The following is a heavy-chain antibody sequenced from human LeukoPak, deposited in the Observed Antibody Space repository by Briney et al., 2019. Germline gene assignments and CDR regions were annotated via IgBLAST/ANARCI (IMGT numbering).Heavy chain of an antibody. J-gene: IGHJ2*01. CDR3: ARLRDYDRYFDR. CDR2: IYPGDSDT. V-gene: IGHV5-51*01. CDR1: GYSFTSYW. D-gene: IGHD3-22*01. Sequence: GESLQISCQGSGYSFTSYWIGWVRQLPGKGLEWMGIIYPGDSDTTYSPSFQGQVTISADKSISTAYLQWSSLKASDTAMYYCARLRDYDRYFDRWGRGTLVTVSS.